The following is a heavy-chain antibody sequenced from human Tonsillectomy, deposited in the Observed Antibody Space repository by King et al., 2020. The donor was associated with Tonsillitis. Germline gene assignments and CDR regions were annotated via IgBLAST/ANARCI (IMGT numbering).Heavy chain of an antibody. D-gene: IGHD3-3*01. CDR2: ISSSSSYI. CDR3: ASMKYDSWSGLTHYYFDY. CDR1: GFTFSSYS. J-gene: IGHJ4*02. V-gene: IGHV3-21*01. Sequence: VQLVESGGGLVKPGGSLRLSCAASGFTFSSYSMNWVRQAPGKGLEWGSSISSSSSYIYYADSVKGRFTISRDNAKNSLYLQMNSLRAEDTAVYYWASMKYDSWSGLTHYYFDYWGQGTLVTVSS.